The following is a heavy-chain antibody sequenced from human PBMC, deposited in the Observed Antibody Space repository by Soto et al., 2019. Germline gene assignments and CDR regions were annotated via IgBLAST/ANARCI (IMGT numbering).Heavy chain of an antibody. V-gene: IGHV4-61*01. CDR1: GGSVNSGTYY. CDR3: ARGNFYGDYVGFDY. J-gene: IGHJ4*02. Sequence: QVQLQESGPGLVKPSETLSLTCTVSGGSVNSGTYYWSWIRQPPGKGLEWIGYIYSSGSTNYNPSLKGRVTISVDTSKNQFSLRLTSVTAADTAVFYCARGNFYGDYVGFDYWGQGTLVTVSS. CDR2: IYSSGST. D-gene: IGHD4-17*01.